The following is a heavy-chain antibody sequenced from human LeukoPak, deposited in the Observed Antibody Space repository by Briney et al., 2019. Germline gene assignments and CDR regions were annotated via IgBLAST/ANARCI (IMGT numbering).Heavy chain of an antibody. CDR2: ISHRGRT. Sequence: PSETLSLTCAVYGGSVSGYYWSWIRQPRERARVWSGQISHRGRTHYTPSLQSRVTMSVDTSKNQFALNLNSVTAADTAVYYCARVPLRFLEPFDYWGQGILVTVSS. V-gene: IGHV4-34*01. CDR3: ARVPLRFLEPFDY. J-gene: IGHJ4*02. CDR1: GGSVSGYY. D-gene: IGHD3-3*01.